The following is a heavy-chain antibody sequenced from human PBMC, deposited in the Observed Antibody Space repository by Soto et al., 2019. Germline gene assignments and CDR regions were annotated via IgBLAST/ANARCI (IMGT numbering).Heavy chain of an antibody. V-gene: IGHV5-51*01. D-gene: IGHD4-17*01. J-gene: IGHJ6*02. Sequence: PGESLKISCKGSGYSFTSYWIGWVRQMPGKGLEWMGIIYRGDSDTRYSPSFQGQVTISADKSISTAYLQWSSLKASDTAMYYCARRISVTTGYYYYGMDVWGQGTTVTVSS. CDR1: GYSFTSYW. CDR2: IYRGDSDT. CDR3: ARRISVTTGYYYYGMDV.